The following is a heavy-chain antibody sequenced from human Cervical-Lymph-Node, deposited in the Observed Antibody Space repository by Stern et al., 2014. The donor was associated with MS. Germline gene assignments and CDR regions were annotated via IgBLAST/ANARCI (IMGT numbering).Heavy chain of an antibody. CDR1: GYSFTANW. D-gene: IGHD4-17*01. CDR2: IYLGDSDT. V-gene: IGHV5-51*01. J-gene: IGHJ4*02. Sequence: EVQLVESGAEVKKPGESLKISCKGSGYSFTANWIAWVRQMPGKGLEWMGSIYLGDSDTRYSRSFQGQVPISAGKSIRTAYLQWSSLKASDAAMYYCARGYGDYAFDYWGQGTLVTVSS. CDR3: ARGYGDYAFDY.